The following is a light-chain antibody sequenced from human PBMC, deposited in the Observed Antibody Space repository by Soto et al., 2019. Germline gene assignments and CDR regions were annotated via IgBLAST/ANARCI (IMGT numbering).Light chain of an antibody. Sequence: QLVLTQSPSASGIPGQRVTISCSGSSSNIGSNNVNWYRQLPGTAPKLLIYNNDERPSGVPDRFSGSKSGTSASLAISGLQSDDEAEYYCATWDDSLSGVLFGAGTKVTVL. CDR2: NND. CDR1: SSNIGSNN. V-gene: IGLV1-44*01. J-gene: IGLJ2*01. CDR3: ATWDDSLSGVL.